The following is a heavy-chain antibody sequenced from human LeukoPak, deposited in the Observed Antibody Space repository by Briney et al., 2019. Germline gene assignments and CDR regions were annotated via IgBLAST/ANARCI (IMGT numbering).Heavy chain of an antibody. V-gene: IGHV1-69*05. CDR1: GGTFSSYA. CDR3: ARDLTAMAGGPYYYYYMDV. D-gene: IGHD5-18*01. J-gene: IGHJ6*03. Sequence: SVKVSCKASGGTFSSYAISWVRQAPGQGLEWMGGIIPIFGTANYAQKFQGRVTITTDESTSTAYMELSSLRSEDTAVYHCARDLTAMAGGPYYYYYMDVWGKGTTVTVSS. CDR2: IIPIFGTA.